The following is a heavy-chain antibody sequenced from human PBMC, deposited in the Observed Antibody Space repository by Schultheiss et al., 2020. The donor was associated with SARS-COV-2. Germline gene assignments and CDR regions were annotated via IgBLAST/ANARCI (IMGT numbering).Heavy chain of an antibody. Sequence: GSLRLSCTVFGGSISSYYWSWIRQPAGKGLEWIGRIYTSGSTNYNPSLKSRVTMSVDTSKNQFSLKLSSVTAADTAVYYCARGYSFRMSFDYWGQGTLVTVSS. CDR1: GGSISSYY. V-gene: IGHV4-4*07. D-gene: IGHD2-21*01. J-gene: IGHJ4*02. CDR2: IYTSGST. CDR3: ARGYSFRMSFDY.